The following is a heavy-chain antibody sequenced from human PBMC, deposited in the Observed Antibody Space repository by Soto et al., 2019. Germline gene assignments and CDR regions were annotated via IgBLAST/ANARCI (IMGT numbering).Heavy chain of an antibody. D-gene: IGHD3-22*01. V-gene: IGHV6-1*01. CDR1: GDSVSSNSAA. CDR3: ARESTHYDSSGYDAFDI. Sequence: SQTLSLTCGISGDSVSSNSAAWNWIRQSPSRGLEWLGRTYYRSKWYNDYAVSVKSRITINPDTSKNQFSLQLNSVTPEDTAVYYCARESTHYDSSGYDAFDIWGQGTMVTVSS. CDR2: TYYRSKWYN. J-gene: IGHJ3*02.